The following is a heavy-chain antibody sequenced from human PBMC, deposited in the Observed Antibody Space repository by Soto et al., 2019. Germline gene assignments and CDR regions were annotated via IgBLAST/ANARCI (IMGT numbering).Heavy chain of an antibody. V-gene: IGHV3-23*01. CDR1: GFTLSSYA. Sequence: PGGSLRLSCAASGFTLSSYAMSWVRQAPGKGLEWVSAISGSGGSTYYADSVKGRFTISRDNSKNTLYLQMNSLRAEDTAVYYCAKDLRRVGATGYWGQGTLVTVSS. CDR2: ISGSGGST. J-gene: IGHJ4*02. D-gene: IGHD1-26*01. CDR3: AKDLRRVGATGY.